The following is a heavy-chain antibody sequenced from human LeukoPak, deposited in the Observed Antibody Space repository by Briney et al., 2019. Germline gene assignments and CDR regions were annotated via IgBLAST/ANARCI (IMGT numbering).Heavy chain of an antibody. J-gene: IGHJ4*02. V-gene: IGHV4-38-2*02. CDR1: GYSFSSGYY. CDR3: AVQGSGFHNAPAGDFDY. D-gene: IGHD3-10*01. CDR2: DVHTGTT. Sequence: SETLSLTCTVSGYSFSSGYYWAWIRQPPGKGLVWIASDVHTGTTYYNPSLRSRVTISVDTSKNQFSLRLSSVTAADTAMYYCAVQGSGFHNAPAGDFDYWGQGTLVTVSS.